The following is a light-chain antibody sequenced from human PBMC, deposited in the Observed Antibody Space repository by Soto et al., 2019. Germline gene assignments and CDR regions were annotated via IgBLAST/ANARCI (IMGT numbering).Light chain of an antibody. CDR1: SSDVGGYNY. CDR3: SSYTSSLYV. Sequence: QSVLTQPASVSGSPGQSITISCTGTSSDVGGYNYVSWYQQHPGKAPKLMIYEVSNRPSGVSNRFSGSKSGNTASLTISGLQAEDEADYYCSSYTSSLYVFGTGTKLTVL. J-gene: IGLJ1*01. V-gene: IGLV2-14*01. CDR2: EVS.